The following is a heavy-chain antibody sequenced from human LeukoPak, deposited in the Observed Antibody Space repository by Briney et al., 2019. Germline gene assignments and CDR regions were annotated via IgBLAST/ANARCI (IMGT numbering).Heavy chain of an antibody. J-gene: IGHJ4*02. CDR3: ASQDSSGYYYFDY. Sequence: SETLSLTCTVSGGSISGYYWSWIRQPPGKGLEWIGYIYYSGSTNYNPSLKSRVTISVDTSKNQFSLKLSSVTAADTAVYYCASQDSSGYYYFDYWGQGTLVTVSS. CDR2: IYYSGST. V-gene: IGHV4-59*01. D-gene: IGHD3-22*01. CDR1: GGSISGYY.